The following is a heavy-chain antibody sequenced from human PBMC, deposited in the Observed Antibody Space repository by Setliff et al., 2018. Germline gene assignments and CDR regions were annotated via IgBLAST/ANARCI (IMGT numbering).Heavy chain of an antibody. J-gene: IGHJ6*03. Sequence: SETLSLTCTVSGGPFSGASIWSWIRKPPGKGLEWIGDIYYSGSTTYNPSLKSRVIISLDTSEYRFSLELRSVTAADTAVYYCAGCGGGNFYDSGNYYSYFYMDVWGTGATVTVSS. CDR2: IYYSGST. CDR1: GGPFSGAS. CDR3: AGCGGGNFYDSGNYYSYFYMDV. D-gene: IGHD3-10*01. V-gene: IGHV4-59*08.